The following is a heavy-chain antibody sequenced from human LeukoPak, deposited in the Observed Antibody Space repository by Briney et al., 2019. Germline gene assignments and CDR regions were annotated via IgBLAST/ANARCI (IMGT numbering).Heavy chain of an antibody. CDR3: ARVVVRGVMGGDY. J-gene: IGHJ4*02. D-gene: IGHD3-10*01. CDR1: GFTFSSYA. Sequence: GRSLRLSCAASGFTFSSYAMHWVRQAPGKGLEWVAVKYYADSVKGRFTISRDNSKNTLYLQMNSLRAEDTAVYYCARVVVRGVMGGDYWGQGTLVTVSS. V-gene: IGHV3-30*04. CDR2: K.